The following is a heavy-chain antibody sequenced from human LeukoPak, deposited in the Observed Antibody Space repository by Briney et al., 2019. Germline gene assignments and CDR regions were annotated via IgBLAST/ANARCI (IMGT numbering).Heavy chain of an antibody. J-gene: IGHJ4*02. D-gene: IGHD2-2*01. CDR1: GFTFSSYA. Sequence: PGGSLRLSCAASGFTFSSYAMSWVRQAPGKGLEWVSAISGSGGSRYYADSVKGRFTISRDNSKNTLYLQMNSLRAEDTAVYYCARGRCSSTSCYFDYWGQGTLVTVSS. CDR3: ARGRCSSTSCYFDY. V-gene: IGHV3-23*01. CDR2: ISGSGGSR.